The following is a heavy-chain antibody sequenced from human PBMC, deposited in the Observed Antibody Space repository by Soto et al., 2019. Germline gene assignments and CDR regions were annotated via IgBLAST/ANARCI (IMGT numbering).Heavy chain of an antibody. CDR3: ARLRLYSYWDDY. CDR2: INAGNGNT. V-gene: IGHV1-3*01. D-gene: IGHD2-21*01. J-gene: IGHJ4*02. Sequence: GASVKVSCKASGYTFTSFAMHWVRQAPGQRLEWMGWINAGNGNTKYSQKLQGRVTITRDTSASTAYMELSSLRSEDTAVYYCARLRLYSYWDDYWGQGTLVTVSS. CDR1: GYTFTSFA.